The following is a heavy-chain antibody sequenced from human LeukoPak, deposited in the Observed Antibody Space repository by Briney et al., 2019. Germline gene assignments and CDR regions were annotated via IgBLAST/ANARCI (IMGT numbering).Heavy chain of an antibody. D-gene: IGHD4-11*01. V-gene: IGHV1-46*01. Sequence: ASVKVSCKASGYIFTTYFMHWLRQAPGQGPEWMGIINPRGGSTDYAQKFQDRITMTSDTSTSTVYMELKSLTSEDTAVYFCARVGTTGATADNWGQGTLVTVSS. J-gene: IGHJ4*02. CDR3: ARVGTTGATADN. CDR2: INPRGGST. CDR1: GYIFTTYF.